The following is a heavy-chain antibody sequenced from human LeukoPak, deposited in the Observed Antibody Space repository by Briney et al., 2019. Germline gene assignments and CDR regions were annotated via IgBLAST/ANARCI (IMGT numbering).Heavy chain of an antibody. CDR2: INHSGST. CDR3: ARGRSYYDILTGYYWGGRDNWFDP. CDR1: GGSFSGYY. Sequence: PSETLSLTCAVYGGSFSGYYWSWIRQPPGKGLEWIGEINHSGSTNYNPSLKSRVTISVDTSKNQFSLKLSSVTAADTAVYYCARGRSYYDILTGYYWGGRDNWFDPWGQGTLVTVSS. J-gene: IGHJ5*02. V-gene: IGHV4-34*01. D-gene: IGHD3-9*01.